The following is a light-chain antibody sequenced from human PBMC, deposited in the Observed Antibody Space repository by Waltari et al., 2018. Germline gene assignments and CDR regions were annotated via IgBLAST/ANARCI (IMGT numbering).Light chain of an antibody. Sequence: EIVLTQSPATLSLSPGARATLSCRASQSVSSYLAWYQQKPGQAPRLLIYDASNRATGIPARFSGSGSGTDFTLTISSLEPEDFAVYYCQHPFTFGPGTKVDIK. V-gene: IGKV3-11*01. CDR3: QHPFT. CDR1: QSVSSY. J-gene: IGKJ3*01. CDR2: DAS.